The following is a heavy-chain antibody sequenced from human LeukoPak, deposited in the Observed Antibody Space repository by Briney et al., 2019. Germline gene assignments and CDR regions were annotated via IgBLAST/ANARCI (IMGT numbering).Heavy chain of an antibody. D-gene: IGHD2-15*01. CDR3: ARDSPDYSENDAFDI. J-gene: IGHJ3*02. V-gene: IGHV3-48*01. Sequence: GGSLRLSCAASGFTFGSYSMNWVRQAPGKGLEWVSYISSSSSTIYYADSVKGRFTISRDNSKNTLYLQMNSLRAEDTAVYYCARDSPDYSENDAFDIWGQGTMVTVSS. CDR1: GFTFGSYS. CDR2: ISSSSSTI.